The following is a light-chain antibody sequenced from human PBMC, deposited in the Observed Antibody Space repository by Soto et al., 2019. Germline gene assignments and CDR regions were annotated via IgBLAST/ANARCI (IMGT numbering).Light chain of an antibody. V-gene: IGKV3D-15*01. Sequence: EIVLTQSPATLSVSPGERATLSCRASQRISRTLAWYQQRPGQPPRLLIYDASIRATGFPARFSGSGSGTEFTLTISSLQSEDFAVYYCQQYNNWPLTFGGGTTVEIK. CDR3: QQYNNWPLT. CDR2: DAS. CDR1: QRISRT. J-gene: IGKJ4*01.